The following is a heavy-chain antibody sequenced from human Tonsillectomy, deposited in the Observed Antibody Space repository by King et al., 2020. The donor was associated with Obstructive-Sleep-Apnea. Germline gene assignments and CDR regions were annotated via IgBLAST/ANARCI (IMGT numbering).Heavy chain of an antibody. J-gene: IGHJ3*02. V-gene: IGHV3-74*01. Sequence: DVQLVESGGDLVQPGGSLRLSCVASGFTLRSYWMHWVRQTPGKGLVWVSRINSDGITTTYADSVKGRFTISRDNAKNTLYLQMNSLRVEDTAVYFCARVLDRRPSPVLMVYSNDAFDIWGQGTVVTVSS. CDR1: GFTLRSYW. CDR2: INSDGITT. D-gene: IGHD2-8*01. CDR3: ARVLDRRPSPVLMVYSNDAFDI.